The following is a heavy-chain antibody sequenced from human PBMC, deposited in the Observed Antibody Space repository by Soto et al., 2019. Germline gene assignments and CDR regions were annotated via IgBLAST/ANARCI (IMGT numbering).Heavy chain of an antibody. CDR1: GFTLSSYA. D-gene: IGHD2-2*02. J-gene: IGHJ4*02. Sequence: GGSLRLYCVPSGFTLSSYAVHWVRQAPDQGVEWLAVISYDGTNKYFADSVKGRFTISRDNSKNTLYLQMQSLRAEDTAVYYCARSGTICYTSEYYLDFWGQGTLVTVSS. V-gene: IGHV3-30-3*01. CDR2: ISYDGTNK. CDR3: ARSGTICYTSEYYLDF.